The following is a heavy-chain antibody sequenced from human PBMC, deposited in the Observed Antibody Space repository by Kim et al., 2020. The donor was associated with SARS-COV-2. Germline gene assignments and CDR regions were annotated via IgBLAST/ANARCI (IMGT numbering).Heavy chain of an antibody. V-gene: IGHV1-69*13. Sequence: SVKVSCKASGGTFSSYAISWVRQAPGQGLEWMGGIIPIFGTANYAQKFQGRVTITADESTSTAYMELSSLRSEDTAVYYCARGSGMGFRELLPHYYYMDVWGKGTTVTVSS. D-gene: IGHD3-10*01. CDR1: GGTFSSYA. CDR3: ARGSGMGFRELLPHYYYMDV. CDR2: IIPIFGTA. J-gene: IGHJ6*03.